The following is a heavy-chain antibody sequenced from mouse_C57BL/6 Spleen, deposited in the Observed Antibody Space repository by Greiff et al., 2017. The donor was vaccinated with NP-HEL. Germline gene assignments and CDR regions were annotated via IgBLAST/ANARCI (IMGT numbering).Heavy chain of an antibody. CDR3: ARFNSNYYFDY. CDR2: IDPSDSYT. CDR1: GYTFTSYW. D-gene: IGHD2-5*01. Sequence: QVQLQQPGAELVMPGASVKLSCKASGYTFTSYWMHWVKQRPGQGLEWIGEIDPSDSYTNYNQKFKGKSTLTVDKSSSTAYMQLSSLTSEDSAVYYCARFNSNYYFDYWGQGTTLTVSS. J-gene: IGHJ2*01. V-gene: IGHV1-69*01.